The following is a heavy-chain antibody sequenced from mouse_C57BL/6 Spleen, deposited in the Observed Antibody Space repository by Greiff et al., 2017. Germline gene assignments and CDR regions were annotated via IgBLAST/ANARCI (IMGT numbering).Heavy chain of an antibody. CDR1: GYTFTSYW. Sequence: QVQLQQPGAELVRPGSSVKLSCKASGYTFTSYWMHWVKQRPIQGLEWIGNIDPSDSETHYNQKFKDKATLTVDKSSSTAYMRLSSLTSEDSAVYDCARGGPYFSNSLAGFAYWGPGTLVTVSA. D-gene: IGHD2-5*01. CDR3: ARGGPYFSNSLAGFAY. CDR2: IDPSDSET. V-gene: IGHV1-52*01. J-gene: IGHJ3*01.